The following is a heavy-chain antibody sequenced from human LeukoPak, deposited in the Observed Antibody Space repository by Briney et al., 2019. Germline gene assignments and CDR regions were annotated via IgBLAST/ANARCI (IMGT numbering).Heavy chain of an antibody. CDR1: GGTFSSYA. D-gene: IGHD2-2*01. Sequence: VASVKVSCKASGGTFSSYAISWVRQAPGQGLEWMGGIIPIFGTANYAQKFPGRVTITADESTSTAYMELSSLRSEDTAVYYCAVIVVVPAATSTNWFDPWGQGTLVTVSS. CDR3: AVIVVVPAATSTNWFDP. CDR2: IIPIFGTA. V-gene: IGHV1-69*01. J-gene: IGHJ5*02.